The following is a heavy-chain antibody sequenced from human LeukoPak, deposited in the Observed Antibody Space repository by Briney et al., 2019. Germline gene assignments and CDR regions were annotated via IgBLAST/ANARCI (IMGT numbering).Heavy chain of an antibody. CDR1: GGSFSGYY. CDR3: TRGYIVVVVAATLVGNWFDP. CDR2: INHSGST. Sequence: SETLSLTCAVYGGSFSGYYWSWIRQPPGKGLEWIGEINHSGSTDYNPSLKSRVTISVDTSKNQFSLKLSSVTAADTAVYYCTRGYIVVVVAATLVGNWFDPWGQGTLVTVSS. V-gene: IGHV4-34*01. J-gene: IGHJ5*02. D-gene: IGHD2-15*01.